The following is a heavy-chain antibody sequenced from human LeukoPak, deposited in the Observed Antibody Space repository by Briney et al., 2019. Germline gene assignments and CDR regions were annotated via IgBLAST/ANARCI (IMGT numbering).Heavy chain of an antibody. V-gene: IGHV1-24*01. CDR1: GYTLTELS. CDR2: FDPEDGET. CDR3: VRARDFYDSSGYVRGFDY. Sequence: ASVKVSCKVSGYTLTELSMHWVRQAPGKGLEWMGGFDPEDGETIYAQKFQGRVTMTRNTSISTAYMELSSLRSEDTAVYYCVRARDFYDSSGYVRGFDYWGQGTLVTVSS. D-gene: IGHD3-22*01. J-gene: IGHJ4*02.